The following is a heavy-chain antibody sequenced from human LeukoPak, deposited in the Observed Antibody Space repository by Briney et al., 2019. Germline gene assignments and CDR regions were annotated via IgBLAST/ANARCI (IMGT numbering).Heavy chain of an antibody. V-gene: IGHV1-2*02. J-gene: IGHJ5*02. CDR1: GYTFTGYY. Sequence: ASVKVSCKASGYTFTGYYMHWVRQAPGQGLEWMGWINPNSGGTNYAQKFQGRVTMTRDTSTSTAYMELSRLRSDDTAVYYCARDLPRYCSSTSCPNWFDPWGQGTLVTVSS. D-gene: IGHD2-2*01. CDR3: ARDLPRYCSSTSCPNWFDP. CDR2: INPNSGGT.